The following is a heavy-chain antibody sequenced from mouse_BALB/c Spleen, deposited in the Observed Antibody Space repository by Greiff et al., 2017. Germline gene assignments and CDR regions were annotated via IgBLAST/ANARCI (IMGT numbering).Heavy chain of an antibody. CDR2: ISSGGGNT. D-gene: IGHD2-1*01. CDR1: GFTFSSYT. Sequence: EVNVVESGGGLVKPGGSLKLSCAASGFTFSSYTMSWVRQTPEKRLEWVATISSGGGNTYYPDSVTGRFTISRDNAKNNLYLQMSSLRSEDTALYYCARQSTFDYWGQGTTLTVSS. J-gene: IGHJ2*01. CDR3: ARQSTFDY. V-gene: IGHV5-9*03.